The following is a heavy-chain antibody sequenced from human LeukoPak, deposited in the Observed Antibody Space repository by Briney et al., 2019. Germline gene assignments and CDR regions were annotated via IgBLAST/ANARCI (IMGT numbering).Heavy chain of an antibody. CDR3: ARYLRYCSSTTCYINAFEP. CDR2: INPKSGGT. V-gene: IGHV1-2*02. D-gene: IGHD2-2*02. Sequence: ASVTVSCTAAGYAFTGYYMAWVRQGPGQGLGWVGWINPKSGGTKNAQKFQGRVSMTRDTSISTASMELSRLRLDDAAVCYCARYLRYCSSTTCYINAFEPWGQGTLGPVSS. CDR1: GYAFTGYY. J-gene: IGHJ5*02.